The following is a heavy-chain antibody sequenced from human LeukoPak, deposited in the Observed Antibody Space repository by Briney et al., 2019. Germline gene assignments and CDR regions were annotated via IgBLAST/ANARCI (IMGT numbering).Heavy chain of an antibody. V-gene: IGHV4-39*01. D-gene: IGHD6-19*01. CDR1: GGSIRDTNYY. J-gene: IGHJ5*02. CDR2: IYYTGTT. CDR3: ARLEQAVAGSRWFDP. Sequence: KPSETPSPTRTVSGGSIRDTNYYWGWIRQPPRKGPGWIGSIYYTGTTYYNPSLNDRVTISVDTSKNQFSLKLNSVTAADTAVYYCARLEQAVAGSRWFDPWGQGTLVTVSS.